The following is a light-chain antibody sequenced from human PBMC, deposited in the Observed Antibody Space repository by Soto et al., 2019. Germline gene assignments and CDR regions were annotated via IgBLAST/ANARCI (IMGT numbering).Light chain of an antibody. CDR2: GAS. V-gene: IGKV3-15*01. J-gene: IGKJ1*01. Sequence: IVMTQSPATLSVTQGERATLSFRASQSVSSNLAWYQQKPGQAPRLLIYGASTRATGIPDRFSGSGSGTDFTLTISRLEPEDFALYYCQQYGSSWTFGQGTKVDI. CDR3: QQYGSSWT. CDR1: QSVSSN.